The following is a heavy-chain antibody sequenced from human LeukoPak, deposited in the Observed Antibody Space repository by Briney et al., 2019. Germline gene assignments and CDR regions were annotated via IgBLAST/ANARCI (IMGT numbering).Heavy chain of an antibody. CDR1: GGSFSGYY. D-gene: IGHD6-19*01. Sequence: SEALSLTCAVYGGSFSGYYWSWIRQPPGKGLEWIGEINHSGGTNYNPSLKSRVTISVDTSKNQFSLKLSSVTAADTAVYYCARVLEGQWQIVDYWGQGTLVTVSS. CDR2: INHSGGT. CDR3: ARVLEGQWQIVDY. J-gene: IGHJ4*02. V-gene: IGHV4-34*01.